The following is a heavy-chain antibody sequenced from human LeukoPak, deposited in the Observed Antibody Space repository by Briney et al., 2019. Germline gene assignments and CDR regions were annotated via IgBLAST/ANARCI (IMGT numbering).Heavy chain of an antibody. D-gene: IGHD6-19*01. J-gene: IGHJ4*02. CDR3: ARDRGGGYSSGWFPTD. Sequence: ASVKVSCTASGGTFSSYAISWVRQAPGQGLEWMGRIIPILGIANYAQKFQGRVTISADKSTSTAYMELSSLRSEDTAVYYCARDRGGGYSSGWFPTDWGQGTLVTVSS. V-gene: IGHV1-69*04. CDR1: GGTFSSYA. CDR2: IIPILGIA.